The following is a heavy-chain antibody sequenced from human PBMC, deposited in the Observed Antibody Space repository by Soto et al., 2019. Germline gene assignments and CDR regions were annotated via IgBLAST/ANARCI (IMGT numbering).Heavy chain of an antibody. Sequence: QVQLVESGGGVVQPGRSLRLSCEASGFAFRSYAVHWVRQAPGKGLDWVALISYDGSNVYYADSVKGRFTISRDNSKNTLYLQMNSLRAEDTAGYYCASRRGFGTYYFAYWGQGTLVTVSS. D-gene: IGHD1-7*01. CDR3: ASRRGFGTYYFAY. CDR1: GFAFRSYA. V-gene: IGHV3-30*14. CDR2: ISYDGSNV. J-gene: IGHJ4*02.